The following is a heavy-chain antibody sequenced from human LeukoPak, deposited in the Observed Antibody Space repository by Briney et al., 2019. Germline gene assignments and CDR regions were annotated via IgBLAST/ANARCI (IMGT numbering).Heavy chain of an antibody. Sequence: GGSLRLSCAASGFTFSSYSMNWVRQAPGKGLEWVAVISYDGSNKYYADSVKGRFTISRDNSKNTLYLQVNSLRAEDTAVYYCAKKGYYDGSGYYMYYFDHWGQGTLVTVSS. CDR3: AKKGYYDGSGYYMYYFDH. V-gene: IGHV3-30*18. D-gene: IGHD3-22*01. CDR1: GFTFSSYS. CDR2: ISYDGSNK. J-gene: IGHJ4*02.